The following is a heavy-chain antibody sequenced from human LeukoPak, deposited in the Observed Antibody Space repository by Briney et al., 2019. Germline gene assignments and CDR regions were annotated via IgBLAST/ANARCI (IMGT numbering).Heavy chain of an antibody. CDR2: INPNSGGT. CDR3: AREFRRSPPVVYHYYGMDV. V-gene: IGHV1-2*02. J-gene: IGHJ6*02. Sequence: ASVKVSCKASGYTFTGYYMHWVRQAPGQGLEWMGWINPNSGGTNYAQKFQGRVTITADESTSTAYMELSSLRSEDTAVYYCAREFRRSPPVVYHYYGMDVWGQGTTVTVSS. CDR1: GYTFTGYY. D-gene: IGHD3-22*01.